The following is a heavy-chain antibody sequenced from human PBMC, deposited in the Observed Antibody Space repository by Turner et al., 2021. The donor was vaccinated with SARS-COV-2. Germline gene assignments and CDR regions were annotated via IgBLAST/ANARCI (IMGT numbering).Heavy chain of an antibody. D-gene: IGHD3-22*01. J-gene: IGHJ5*02. Sequence: EVQLLESGGGLVKPAGSLRLSCAASGFTFSSYTMYWVRQAPGKGLEWVSSISSSSSYIYYADSGKGRFTISRDNAKNSLYLQMNSLRAEDTAVYYCARGTYYYDSSVYSGTNWFDPWGQGTLVTVSS. CDR1: GFTFSSYT. CDR2: ISSSSSYI. V-gene: IGHV3-21*01. CDR3: ARGTYYYDSSVYSGTNWFDP.